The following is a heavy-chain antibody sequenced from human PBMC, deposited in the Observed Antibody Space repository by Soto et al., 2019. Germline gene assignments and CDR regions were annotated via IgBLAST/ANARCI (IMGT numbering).Heavy chain of an antibody. CDR3: ARDRDGYNSFLWVY. J-gene: IGHJ4*02. CDR1: GFSSSNTA. V-gene: IGHV1-58*02. Sequence: GASVKVSCKASGFSSSNTAMQWVRQARGQGLEWVGWIVVGSGKTKYAQKFQERVNITRDTSTGTVFMELSSLRSEDTAVYYCARDRDGYNSFLWVYWGQGTLVTVSS. D-gene: IGHD5-12*01. CDR2: IVVGSGKT.